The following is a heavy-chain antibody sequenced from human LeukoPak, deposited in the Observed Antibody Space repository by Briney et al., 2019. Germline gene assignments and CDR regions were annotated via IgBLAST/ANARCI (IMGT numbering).Heavy chain of an antibody. CDR3: ARVGYSSGWYYTLDY. J-gene: IGHJ4*02. D-gene: IGHD6-19*01. Sequence: PSETLSLTCTVSGGSISSTSYYWGWIRQPPGKGLEWIGSIYYSGSTYYNPSLKSRVTISVDTSKNQFSLKLSSVTAADTAVYYCARVGYSSGWYYTLDYWGQGTLVTVSS. CDR1: GGSISSTSYY. V-gene: IGHV4-39*01. CDR2: IYYSGST.